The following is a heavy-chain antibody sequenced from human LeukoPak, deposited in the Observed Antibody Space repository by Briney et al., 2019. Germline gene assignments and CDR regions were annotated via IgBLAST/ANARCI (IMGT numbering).Heavy chain of an antibody. CDR1: GGSISSYY. CDR2: IYYSGST. V-gene: IGHV4-59*08. CDR3: AGHHPRNTVDF. D-gene: IGHD2/OR15-2a*01. J-gene: IGHJ4*02. Sequence: SETLSLTCTVSGGSISSYYWSWFRQPPGKGLEWIGYIYYSGSTNYNPSLKSRVTISVDTSKNQFSLKLSSVTAADTAVYYCAGHHPRNTVDFWGQGTLVTVSS.